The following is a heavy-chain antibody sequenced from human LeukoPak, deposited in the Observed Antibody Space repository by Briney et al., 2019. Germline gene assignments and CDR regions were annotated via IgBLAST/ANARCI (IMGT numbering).Heavy chain of an antibody. V-gene: IGHV3-21*01. J-gene: IGHJ4*02. CDR2: ISSSSSYI. D-gene: IGHD3-22*01. CDR3: ARDPPTYYYDSSGTLGY. Sequence: GGSLRLSCAASGFTFSSYSMNWVRQAPGKGLEWVSSISSSSSYIYYADSVKGRFTISRDNAKNSLYLQMNSLRAEDTAVYYCARDPPTYYYDSSGTLGYWGQGTLVTVSS. CDR1: GFTFSSYS.